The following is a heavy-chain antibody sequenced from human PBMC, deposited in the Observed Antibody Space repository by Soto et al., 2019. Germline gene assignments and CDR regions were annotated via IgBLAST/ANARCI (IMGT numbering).Heavy chain of an antibody. D-gene: IGHD6-19*01. V-gene: IGHV1-18*01. CDR3: ARDLGGIAVAGPTGDFDY. Sequence: QVKLVQSGAEVKKPGASVKVSCKASGYTFTSYGISWVRQAPGQGLEWMGWISAYNGNTNYAQKLQGRVTMTTDTSTSTAYMELRSLRSDDTAVYYCARDLGGIAVAGPTGDFDYWGQGTLVTVSS. J-gene: IGHJ4*02. CDR1: GYTFTSYG. CDR2: ISAYNGNT.